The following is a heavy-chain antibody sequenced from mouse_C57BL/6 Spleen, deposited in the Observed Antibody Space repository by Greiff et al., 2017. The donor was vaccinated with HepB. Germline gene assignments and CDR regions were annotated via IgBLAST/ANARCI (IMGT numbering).Heavy chain of an antibody. Sequence: EVKLMESGGGLVQPGGSLSLSCAASGFTFTDYYMSWVRQPPGKALEWLGFIRNKANGYTTEYSASVKGRFTISRDNSQSILYLQMNALRAEDSATYYCARYNGYDPLYAMDYWGQGTSVTVSS. D-gene: IGHD2-2*01. J-gene: IGHJ4*01. CDR1: GFTFTDYY. CDR3: ARYNGYDPLYAMDY. CDR2: IRNKANGYTT. V-gene: IGHV7-3*01.